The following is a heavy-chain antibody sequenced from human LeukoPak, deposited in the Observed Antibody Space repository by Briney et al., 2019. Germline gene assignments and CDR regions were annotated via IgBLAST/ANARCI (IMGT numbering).Heavy chain of an antibody. D-gene: IGHD3-22*01. CDR3: ARDPNVIAHAFDI. J-gene: IGHJ3*02. Sequence: SETLSLTCTVSGGSMSSYYWTWIRQPAGKRLEWIGRIYTSENTNYNPSLKSRVTMSLDTSKNQFSLKLSSVTAADTAVYYCARDPNVIAHAFDIWGQGTMVTVSS. CDR1: GGSMSSYY. CDR2: IYTSENT. V-gene: IGHV4-4*07.